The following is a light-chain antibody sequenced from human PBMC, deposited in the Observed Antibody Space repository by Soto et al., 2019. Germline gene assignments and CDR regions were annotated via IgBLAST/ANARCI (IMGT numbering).Light chain of an antibody. Sequence: EILLTQSPGTLSLSPGERATLSCRASPSVSSSYLAWYQQKPGQAPRLLIYGASSRATGIPDRFSGSGSGTEFTLTISSLQSEDFAVYYCQQYNNWTPITFGQGTDWRL. V-gene: IGKV3-20*01. CDR3: QQYNNWTPIT. CDR2: GAS. CDR1: PSVSSSY. J-gene: IGKJ5*01.